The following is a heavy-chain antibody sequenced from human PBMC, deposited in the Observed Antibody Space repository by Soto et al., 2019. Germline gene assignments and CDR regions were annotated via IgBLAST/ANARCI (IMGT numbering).Heavy chain of an antibody. V-gene: IGHV1-18*01. J-gene: IGHJ5*01. CDR3: ARDRALELGDS. Sequence: QVQLVQSGAEVKKPGASVKVSCKASGYTFTSYGISWVRQAPGQGLEWMGWISAYNGNTNYAQKLHGGVTNPAAPSTSTVYMALRRPRSDDTAVYYCARDRALELGDSWGQGTLGTVSS. D-gene: IGHD1-26*01. CDR1: GYTFTSYG. CDR2: ISAYNGNT.